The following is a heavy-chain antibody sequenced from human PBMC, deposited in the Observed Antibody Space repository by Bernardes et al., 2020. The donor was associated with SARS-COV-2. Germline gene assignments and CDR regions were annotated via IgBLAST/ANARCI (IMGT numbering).Heavy chain of an antibody. CDR1: GGSISSGGYS. CDR2: IYYSGST. V-gene: IGHV4-31*03. CDR3: ARDRYGDYDY. D-gene: IGHD4-17*01. Sequence: SETLSLTCTVSGGSISSGGYSWSWIRQHPGKGLEWIGHIYYSGSTYYNPSLESRINISVDTSKNQFSLKLSSVTAADTAVYYCARDRYGDYDYWGQGTLVTVSS. J-gene: IGHJ4*02.